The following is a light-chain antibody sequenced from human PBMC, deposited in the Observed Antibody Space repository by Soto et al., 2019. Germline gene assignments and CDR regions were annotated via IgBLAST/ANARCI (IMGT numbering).Light chain of an antibody. CDR2: INSDGRH. CDR3: LTWGPGIWV. V-gene: IGLV4-69*01. Sequence: QSVLTQSPSASASLGASVKLTCSLSSRHTNYAIAWHQVQPEKGPRYLMKINSDGRHIKGDGIPDRFSGSSSGAERYLTISGLRSEDEADYYCLTWGPGIWVFGGGTQLTVL. J-gene: IGLJ3*02. CDR1: SRHTNYA.